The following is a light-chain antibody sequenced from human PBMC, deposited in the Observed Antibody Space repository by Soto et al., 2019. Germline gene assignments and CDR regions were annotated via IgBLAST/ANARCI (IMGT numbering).Light chain of an antibody. V-gene: IGLV2-23*03. CDR1: SSDFGSYNL. CDR3: CSSAGSRTFVV. Sequence: QSVLTQPASVSGSPGQSITISCTGTSSDFGSYNLVSWYQQHPGKDPKLMIYEGSKRPSGVSNRFSGSKSGNTAYQTISGLQGEDEADYYWCSSAGSRTFVVFGGGTKLTVL. J-gene: IGLJ2*01. CDR2: EGS.